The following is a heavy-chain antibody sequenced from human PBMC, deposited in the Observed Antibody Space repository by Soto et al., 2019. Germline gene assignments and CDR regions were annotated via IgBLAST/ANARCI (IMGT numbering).Heavy chain of an antibody. D-gene: IGHD3-9*01. CDR3: ARFYDILTGYFDY. J-gene: IGHJ4*02. CDR1: GGSISSSSYY. V-gene: IGHV4-39*01. Sequence: SETLSLTCTVSGGSISSSSYYWGWIRQPPGKGLEWIGSIYYSGSTYYNTSLKSRVTISVDTSKNQFSLKLSSVTAADTAVYYCARFYDILTGYFDYWGQGTLVTVS. CDR2: IYYSGST.